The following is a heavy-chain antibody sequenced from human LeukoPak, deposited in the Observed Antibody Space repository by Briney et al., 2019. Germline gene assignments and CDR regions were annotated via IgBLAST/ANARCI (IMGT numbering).Heavy chain of an antibody. J-gene: IGHJ4*02. Sequence: NPSETLSLTCAVYGGSFSSYYWCWIRQPPGKGLEWIGSIYYSGSTYYNPSLKSRVTISVDTSKNQFSLKLSSVTAADTAVYYCARLAVSSWYAPFDYWGQGTLVTVSS. D-gene: IGHD6-13*01. V-gene: IGHV4-39*01. CDR1: GGSFSSYY. CDR3: ARLAVSSWYAPFDY. CDR2: IYYSGST.